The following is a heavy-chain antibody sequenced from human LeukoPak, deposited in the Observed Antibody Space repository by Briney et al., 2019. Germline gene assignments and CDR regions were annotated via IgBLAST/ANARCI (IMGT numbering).Heavy chain of an antibody. D-gene: IGHD5-24*01. J-gene: IGHJ4*02. Sequence: GASVKVSCKASGYTFINYGISWVRQAPGQGLEWMGWISGYNGNTKYAQKLQGRVTMTIDTSTSTAYMELRSLRSDDTAVYYCARVGPHRKMATTRYHFDYWGQGTLVTVSS. CDR1: GYTFINYG. V-gene: IGHV1-18*01. CDR2: ISGYNGNT. CDR3: ARVGPHRKMATTRYHFDY.